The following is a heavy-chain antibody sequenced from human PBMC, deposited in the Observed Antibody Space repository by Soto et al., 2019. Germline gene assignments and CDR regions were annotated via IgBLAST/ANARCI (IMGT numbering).Heavy chain of an antibody. CDR3: AKGQHCSSTSCYFYYYGMDV. V-gene: IGHV3-30*18. D-gene: IGHD2-2*01. CDR2: ISNDGNNK. J-gene: IGHJ6*02. CDR1: GFTFSTYA. Sequence: QVQLVEAGGGVIQPGRSLRLSCAASGFTFSTYAMHWVRQAPGKGLEWVAVISNDGNNKYYADSVKGRLTISRDNSKNTLYLQMNSLRAEDTAVYYCAKGQHCSSTSCYFYYYGMDVWGQGTTVAVS.